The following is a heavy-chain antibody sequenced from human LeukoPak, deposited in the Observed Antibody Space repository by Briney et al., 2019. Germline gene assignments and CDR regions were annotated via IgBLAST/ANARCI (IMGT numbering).Heavy chain of an antibody. CDR3: ARLDAAAGGYLQFFY. D-gene: IGHD5-24*01. CDR1: GGSISNYY. J-gene: IGHJ4*02. CDR2: IHDSGST. Sequence: SETLSLTCTVSGGSISNYYWSWIRQSPEKGLEWIGYIHDSGSTNYNPSLKSRVTISVDTSKNQFSLKLSSVTAADTAVYYCARLDAAAGGYLQFFYWGQGTLVTVSS. V-gene: IGHV4-59*08.